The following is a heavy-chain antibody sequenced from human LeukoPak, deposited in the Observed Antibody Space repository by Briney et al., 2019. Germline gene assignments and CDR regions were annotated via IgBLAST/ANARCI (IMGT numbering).Heavy chain of an antibody. Sequence: ASVKVSCKASGYTFTDYYMHWVRQAPGQGLEWMGWINPNSGGTNYAQKFQGRVTMTRDTSISTAYMVLSRLRSDDTAVYYCARETAAMPAGWFDPWGQGTLVTVSS. D-gene: IGHD2-2*01. CDR3: ARETAAMPAGWFDP. J-gene: IGHJ5*02. CDR2: INPNSGGT. V-gene: IGHV1-2*02. CDR1: GYTFTDYY.